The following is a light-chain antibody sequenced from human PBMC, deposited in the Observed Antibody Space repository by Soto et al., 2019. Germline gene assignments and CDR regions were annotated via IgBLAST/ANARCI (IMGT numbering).Light chain of an antibody. CDR3: AAWDDSLNGVV. J-gene: IGLJ3*02. Sequence: QSVLTQPPSTSGAPGQRATISCSGSRSNIGSNTVNWYQQLPGTAPKLLIYSNYQRPSGVPDRFSASKSGTSASLAISGLQSEDEADYYCAAWDDSLNGVVFGGGTKLTVL. CDR1: RSNIGSNT. V-gene: IGLV1-44*01. CDR2: SNY.